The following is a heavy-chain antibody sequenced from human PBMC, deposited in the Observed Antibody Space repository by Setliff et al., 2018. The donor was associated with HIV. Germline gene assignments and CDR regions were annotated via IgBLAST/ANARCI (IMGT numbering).Heavy chain of an antibody. CDR2: VSYSGST. Sequence: SETLSLTCNVSGGSISTYYWSWIRQPPGKGLEWLGYVSYSGSTNFNPSLESRLAMSVDMSKNHFSLKLRSVTAADTAVYYCGRHGHFYDRSSSDAFDIWATGQWSPSPQ. V-gene: IGHV4-59*08. J-gene: IGHJ3*02. D-gene: IGHD6-19*01. CDR3: GRHGHFYDRSSSDAFDI. CDR1: GGSISTYY.